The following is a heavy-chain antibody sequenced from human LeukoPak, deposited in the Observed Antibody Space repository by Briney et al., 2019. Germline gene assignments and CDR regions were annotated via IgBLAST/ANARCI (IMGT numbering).Heavy chain of an antibody. V-gene: IGHV3-21*01. Sequence: PGGSLRLSCAASGFTFRTYTMHWVRQAPGKGLEWVSSISSSSSYIYYTDSVKGRFTVSRDNAKNSLYLQMNSLRAEDTAVYYCARSYDYVWGNYRYDFDYWGQGTLVTVSS. CDR2: ISSSSSYI. CDR1: GFTFRTYT. D-gene: IGHD3-16*02. CDR3: ARSYDYVWGNYRYDFDY. J-gene: IGHJ4*02.